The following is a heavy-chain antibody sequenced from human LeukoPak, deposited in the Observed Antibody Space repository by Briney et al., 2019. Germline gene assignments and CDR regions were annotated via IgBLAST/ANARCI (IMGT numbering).Heavy chain of an antibody. D-gene: IGHD3-16*01. CDR3: ASDVGGHSYNWFDP. CDR1: GFTFSSYW. J-gene: IGHJ5*02. V-gene: IGHV3-7*01. CDR2: IKQDGSEK. Sequence: GGSLRLSCAASGFTFSSYWMSWVRQAPGKGLEWVANIKQDGSEKYYVDSVKGRFTISRDNAKNSLYLQMNSLGAEDTAVYYCASDVGGHSYNWFDPWGQGTLVTVSS.